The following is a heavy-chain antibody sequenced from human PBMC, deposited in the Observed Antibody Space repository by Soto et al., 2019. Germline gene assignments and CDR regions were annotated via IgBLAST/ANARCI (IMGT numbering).Heavy chain of an antibody. Sequence: EVQLLESGGGLVQPGGSLRLSCAASGFTFSSYAMSWVRQAPGKGLEWVSAISGSGGSTYYADSVKGRFTISRDNSKNTLYLQMNSLRAEDTAVYYCAKGTYCSGGSCYPHPSRYYYYGMDVWGQGTTVTVSS. CDR1: GFTFSSYA. V-gene: IGHV3-23*01. J-gene: IGHJ6*02. CDR3: AKGTYCSGGSCYPHPSRYYYYGMDV. D-gene: IGHD2-15*01. CDR2: ISGSGGST.